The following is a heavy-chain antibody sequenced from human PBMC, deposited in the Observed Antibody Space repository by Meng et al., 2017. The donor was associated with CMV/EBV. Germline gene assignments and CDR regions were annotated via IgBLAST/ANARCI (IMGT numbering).Heavy chain of an antibody. V-gene: IGHV4-30-4*08. D-gene: IGHD2-2*01. CDR1: GGSISSGDYF. CDR2: IYYSGST. J-gene: IGHJ4*02. CDR3: ARVGRTSCYDY. Sequence: VQLQGSCPGLVTPLQTLSPTCTVSGGSISSGDYFCSWIRRPPGKGLEWIGYIYYSGSTYYNPSLKSRVTISVDTSKNQFSLKLSSVTAADTAVYYCARVGRTSCYDYWGQGTLVTVSS.